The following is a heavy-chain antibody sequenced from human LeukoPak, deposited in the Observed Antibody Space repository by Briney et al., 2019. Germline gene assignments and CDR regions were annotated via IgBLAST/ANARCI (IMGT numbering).Heavy chain of an antibody. D-gene: IGHD4-17*01. V-gene: IGHV3-30*02. J-gene: IGHJ3*02. CDR3: AKAPDYGDSLRYDAFDI. CDR1: GFAFSSYG. Sequence: GGSLRLSCAASGFAFSSYGMHWVRQAPGKGLEWVAFIRYDGSNKYYADSVKGRFTISRDNSKNTQYLQMNSLRAEDTAVYYCAKAPDYGDSLRYDAFDIWGQGTMVTVSS. CDR2: IRYDGSNK.